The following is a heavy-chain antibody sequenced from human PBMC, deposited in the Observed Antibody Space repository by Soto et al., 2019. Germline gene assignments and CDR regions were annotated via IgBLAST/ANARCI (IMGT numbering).Heavy chain of an antibody. D-gene: IGHD6-13*01. CDR1: GGTVSTYA. J-gene: IGHJ4*02. V-gene: IGHV1-69*12. CDR2: IIPSTGST. CDR3: ARGGSSSDY. Sequence: QVQLVQSGAEVKKPGSSVKVSCKAFGGTVSTYAVSWVRQAPGQGLEWVGGIIPSTGSTNHAQKFQGRVTITADESTRTVYMELTSLRSDDTAVYYCARGGSSSDYWGQGTLVTVSS.